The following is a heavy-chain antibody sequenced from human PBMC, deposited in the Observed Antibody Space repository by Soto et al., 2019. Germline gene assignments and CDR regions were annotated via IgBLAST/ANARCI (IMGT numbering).Heavy chain of an antibody. CDR3: AVNAGTAVAYDLED. CDR2: IIPMFGTP. V-gene: IGHV1-69*01. J-gene: IGHJ4*02. CDR1: GGTFTSYV. D-gene: IGHD6-13*01. Sequence: QVQLVQSGAEVKKPGSSVKVSCKASGGTFTSYVISWVRQAPGQGPEWMGGIIPMFGTPDYAQRFQGRVTITADESTNTAYMELNSLRSEDTAFYYCAVNAGTAVAYDLEDWGQGTLVTVST.